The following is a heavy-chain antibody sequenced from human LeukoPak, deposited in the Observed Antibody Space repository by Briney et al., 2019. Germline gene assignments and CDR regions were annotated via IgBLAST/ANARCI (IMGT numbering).Heavy chain of an antibody. CDR1: GASISNYY. CDR2: IYISGST. J-gene: IGHJ4*02. Sequence: SETLSLTCTVPGASISNYYWSWIRKPAGKRLEWIGRIYISGSTDYNPSLKSRVTMSTDTSKNQFTLKLKSVSAADTAVYYCARDDVDTPTFDFWGQGILVTVFS. CDR3: ARDDVDTPTFDF. V-gene: IGHV4-4*07. D-gene: IGHD5-18*01.